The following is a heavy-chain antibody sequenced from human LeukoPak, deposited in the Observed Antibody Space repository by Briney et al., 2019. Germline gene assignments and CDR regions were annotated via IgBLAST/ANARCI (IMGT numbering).Heavy chain of an antibody. CDR1: GGSFSGYY. J-gene: IGHJ3*02. CDR3: ARHRSPIDAFDI. Sequence: SETLPLTCAVYGGSFSGYYWSWIRQPPGKGLEWIGEINHSGSTNYNPYFRSRVTISKDMSKNQFSLKLSSVSAADTAVYYCARHRSPIDAFDIWGQGTMVTVSS. V-gene: IGHV4-34*01. CDR2: INHSGST. D-gene: IGHD3-16*02.